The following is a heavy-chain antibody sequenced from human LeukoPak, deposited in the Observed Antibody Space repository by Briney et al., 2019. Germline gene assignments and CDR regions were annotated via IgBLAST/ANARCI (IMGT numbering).Heavy chain of an antibody. CDR1: GFTFSNYA. CDR3: ARGAIDYYDSSGYFYPLDY. D-gene: IGHD3-22*01. Sequence: GRSQRLSCAASGFTFSNYAMHWVRQAPGKGLEWVAVISFDGGYTYYADVVKGQFTISRDNSKNTLYLEMNSLRAEDTAVYYCARGAIDYYDSSGYFYPLDYWGQGTLVTVSS. V-gene: IGHV3-30*04. J-gene: IGHJ4*02. CDR2: ISFDGGYT.